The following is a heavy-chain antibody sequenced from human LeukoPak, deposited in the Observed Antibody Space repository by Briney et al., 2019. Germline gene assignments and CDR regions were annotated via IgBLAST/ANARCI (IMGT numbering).Heavy chain of an antibody. Sequence: SETLSLTCTVSGGSISSYYWSWIRQPPGKGLEWIGYIYYSGSTNYNPSLKNRVTISVDTSKNQFSLKLSSVTAADTAVYYCASSYGSGPYYFDYWGQGTLVTVSS. V-gene: IGHV4-59*01. CDR2: IYYSGST. CDR3: ASSYGSGPYYFDY. CDR1: GGSISSYY. J-gene: IGHJ4*02. D-gene: IGHD3-10*01.